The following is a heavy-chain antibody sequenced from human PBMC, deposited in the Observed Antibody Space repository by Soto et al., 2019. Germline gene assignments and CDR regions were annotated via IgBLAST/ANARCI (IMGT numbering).Heavy chain of an antibody. CDR3: ARHRSQWLSVGEHEGFDI. V-gene: IGHV5-51*01. J-gene: IGHJ3*02. CDR2: IYPGNSET. CDR1: GCSFVTYW. Sequence: PGESLKISCQASGCSFVTYWIGWVRQMPGKGLEWMGIIYPGNSETKYSPPFQGQVTFSVDKSNSTAYLQWSTLKASDTATYYCARHRSQWLSVGEHEGFDIWGLGTRVTVS. D-gene: IGHD6-19*01.